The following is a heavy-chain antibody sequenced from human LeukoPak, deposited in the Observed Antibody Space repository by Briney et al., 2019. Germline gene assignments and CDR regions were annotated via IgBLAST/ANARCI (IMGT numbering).Heavy chain of an antibody. Sequence: PGGSLRLSCAASGFTFSSYWMSWVRQAPGKGLEWVANIKQDGSEKYYVDSVKGRFTIPRDNAKNSLYLEMKSLRAEDTAVYYCARAFIAVAADYWGQGTLVTVSS. CDR3: ARAFIAVAADY. J-gene: IGHJ4*02. V-gene: IGHV3-7*04. D-gene: IGHD6-19*01. CDR2: IKQDGSEK. CDR1: GFTFSSYW.